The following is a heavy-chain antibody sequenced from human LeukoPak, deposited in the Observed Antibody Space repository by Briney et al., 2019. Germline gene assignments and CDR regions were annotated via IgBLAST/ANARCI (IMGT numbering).Heavy chain of an antibody. CDR2: INWNGGST. CDR3: ARRIGEPIPHAFDI. Sequence: GGSLRLSCAASGFTFDDYGMSWVRQAPGKGLEWVSGINWNGGSTGYADSVKGRFTISRDNAKNSLYLRMNSLRAEDTALYHCARRIGEPIPHAFDIWGQGTMVTVSS. D-gene: IGHD3-10*01. V-gene: IGHV3-20*01. J-gene: IGHJ3*02. CDR1: GFTFDDYG.